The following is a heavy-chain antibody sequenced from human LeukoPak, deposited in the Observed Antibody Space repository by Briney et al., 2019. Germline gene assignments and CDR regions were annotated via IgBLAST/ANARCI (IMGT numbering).Heavy chain of an antibody. D-gene: IGHD6-13*01. CDR2: ISYDGSNK. V-gene: IGHV3-30*04. CDR1: GFTFSSYA. CDR3: AKQGQSYSSSWYYFDY. J-gene: IGHJ4*02. Sequence: HAGGSLRLSCAASGFTFSSYAMHWVRQAPGKGLEWVAVISYDGSNKYYADSVKGRFTISRDNSRNTLYLQMNSLRAEDTAVYYCAKQGQSYSSSWYYFDYWGQGTLVTVSS.